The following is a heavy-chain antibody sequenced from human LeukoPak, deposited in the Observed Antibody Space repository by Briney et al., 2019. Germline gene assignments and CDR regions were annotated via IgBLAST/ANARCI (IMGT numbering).Heavy chain of an antibody. CDR1: GFTFDDYG. CDR3: ARGIRFLEWLSGSDY. D-gene: IGHD3-3*01. CDR2: INWNGGST. Sequence: GGSLRLSCAASGFTFDDYGMSWVRQAPGKGLEWVSGINWNGGSTGYADSVKGRFTISRDNAKNSLYLQMNSLRVEDTALYYCARGIRFLEWLSGSDYWGQGTLVTVFS. J-gene: IGHJ4*02. V-gene: IGHV3-20*04.